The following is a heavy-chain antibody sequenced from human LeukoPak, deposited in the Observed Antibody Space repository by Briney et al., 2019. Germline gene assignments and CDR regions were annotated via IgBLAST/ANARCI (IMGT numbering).Heavy chain of an antibody. D-gene: IGHD3-16*01. V-gene: IGHV3-74*01. Sequence: GGSLRLSCAASGFTFRSYWMHWVRQAPGKGLVWVSRINTDGSSTSYADSVKGRFTISRDNSKNTLYLQMNNLRPEDTAVYYCTKGQLWASGRAFDIWGQGTMVTVSS. CDR3: TKGQLWASGRAFDI. J-gene: IGHJ3*02. CDR2: INTDGSST. CDR1: GFTFRSYW.